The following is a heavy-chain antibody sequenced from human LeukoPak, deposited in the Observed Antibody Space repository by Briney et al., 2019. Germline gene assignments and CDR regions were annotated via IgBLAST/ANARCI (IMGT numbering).Heavy chain of an antibody. CDR1: GDSISSYY. J-gene: IGHJ4*02. CDR2: IYSSGST. CDR3: ARDSSSRAFDY. Sequence: SETLSLTCTVSGDSISSYYWSWIRQPAGKGLEWIGRIYSSGSTNYSPSLKSRITMSVDTSKNQFSLKLSSVTAADTAVYYCARDSSSRAFDYWGQGTLVTVSS. D-gene: IGHD6-13*01. V-gene: IGHV4-4*07.